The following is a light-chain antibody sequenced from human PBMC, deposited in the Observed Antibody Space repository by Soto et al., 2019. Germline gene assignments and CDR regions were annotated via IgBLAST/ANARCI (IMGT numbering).Light chain of an antibody. CDR3: QQYNNWPPIT. V-gene: IGKV3-15*01. CDR1: QSVSSK. CDR2: GAS. Sequence: TQSPAALSLPPRERATLSCKASQSVSSKLAWYQQKPGQAPRLLIYGASTRATGIPARFSGSGSGTEFTLTISSLQSEDFAVYYCQQYNNWPPITFGQGTRLEIK. J-gene: IGKJ5*01.